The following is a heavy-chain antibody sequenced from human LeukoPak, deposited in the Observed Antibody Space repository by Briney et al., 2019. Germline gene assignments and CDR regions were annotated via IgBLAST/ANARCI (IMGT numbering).Heavy chain of an antibody. J-gene: IGHJ4*02. CDR3: ARGVLGFDY. D-gene: IGHD3-16*01. CDR1: GFTFNGDW. CDR2: IEGDGTGK. V-gene: IGHV3-7*03. Sequence: GGSLRLSCAASGFTFNGDWMTWVRQAPGKGLEWVANIEGDGTGKYYVDSVKGRFTVSRDNAENSLYLQMNSLRAEDTAVYYCARGVLGFDYWGQGTLVTVSS.